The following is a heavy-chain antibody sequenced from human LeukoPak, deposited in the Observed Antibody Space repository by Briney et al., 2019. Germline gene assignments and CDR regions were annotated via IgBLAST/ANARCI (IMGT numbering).Heavy chain of an antibody. Sequence: ASVKVSCKASGYTFTSYDINWVRQATGQGLGWMGWMNPNSGNTGYAQKFQGRVTMTRNTSISTAYMELSSLRSEDTAVYYCARVLVCSSTSCRGPLAYWGQGTLVTVSS. D-gene: IGHD2-2*01. CDR3: ARVLVCSSTSCRGPLAY. CDR1: GYTFTSYD. J-gene: IGHJ4*02. V-gene: IGHV1-8*01. CDR2: MNPNSGNT.